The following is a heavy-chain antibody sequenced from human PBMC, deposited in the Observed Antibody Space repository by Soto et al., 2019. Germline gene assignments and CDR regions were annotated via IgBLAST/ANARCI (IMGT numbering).Heavy chain of an antibody. J-gene: IGHJ3*02. CDR2: IVVGSGNT. CDR3: AASYYDFWSGSSALNDAFDI. CDR1: GFTFTSSA. Sequence: GASVKVSCKASGFTFTSSAMQWVRQARGQRFEWIGWIVVGSGNTNYTQKFQERVTITRDMSTSTAYMELSSLRSEDTAVYYCAASYYDFWSGSSALNDAFDIWGQGTMVTVSS. D-gene: IGHD3-3*01. V-gene: IGHV1-58*02.